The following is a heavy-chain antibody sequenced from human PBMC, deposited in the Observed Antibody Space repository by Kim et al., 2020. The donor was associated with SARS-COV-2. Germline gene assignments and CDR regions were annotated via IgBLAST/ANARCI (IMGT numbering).Heavy chain of an antibody. D-gene: IGHD3-10*01. CDR3: AKRGYFYGSGTKGGFDY. J-gene: IGHJ4*02. V-gene: IGHV3-23*01. Sequence: VKGRFTISRDNSKNTLYLHMNSLRAEDTAVYYCAKRGYFYGSGTKGGFDYWGQGTLVTVSS.